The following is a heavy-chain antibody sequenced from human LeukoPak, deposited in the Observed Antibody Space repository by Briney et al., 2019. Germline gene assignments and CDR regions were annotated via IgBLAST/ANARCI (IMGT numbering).Heavy chain of an antibody. V-gene: IGHV4-59*01. CDR3: ARGYCSSTSCYMFDP. CDR1: GGSISSYY. CDR2: IYYSGST. J-gene: IGHJ5*02. Sequence: PSETLSLTCTVSGGSISSYYWSWIRQPPGKGLERIGYIYYSGSTNYNPSLKSRVTISVDTSKNQFSLKLSSVTAADTAVYYCARGYCSSTSCYMFDPWGQGTLVTVSS. D-gene: IGHD2-2*02.